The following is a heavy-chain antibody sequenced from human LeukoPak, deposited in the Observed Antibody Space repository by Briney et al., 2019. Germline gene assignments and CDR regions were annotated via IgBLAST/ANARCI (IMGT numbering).Heavy chain of an antibody. D-gene: IGHD2-2*01. CDR3: ARGSVVVPAAWPPRYYFDY. CDR1: GGSISSYY. Sequence: ASETLSLTCTVSGGSISSYYSSWIRQPPGKGLEWSGYIYYRGSTNYNPSLKSRVTISVDTSKNQFSLKLSSVTAADTAVYYCARGSVVVPAAWPPRYYFDYWGQGTLVTVSS. CDR2: IYYRGST. J-gene: IGHJ4*02. V-gene: IGHV4-59*01.